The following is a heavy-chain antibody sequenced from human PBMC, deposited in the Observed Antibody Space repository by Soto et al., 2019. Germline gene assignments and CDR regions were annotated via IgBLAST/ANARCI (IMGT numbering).Heavy chain of an antibody. Sequence: GGSLRLSCAASGFTFSSYEMNWVRQAPGKGLEWVSYISSSGSTIYYADSVKGRFTISRDNAKNSLYLQMNSLRAEDTAVYYCARDLPLLDYSNYPSKDAFDIWGQGTMVTVSS. J-gene: IGHJ3*02. CDR2: ISSSGSTI. V-gene: IGHV3-48*03. CDR3: ARDLPLLDYSNYPSKDAFDI. D-gene: IGHD4-4*01. CDR1: GFTFSSYE.